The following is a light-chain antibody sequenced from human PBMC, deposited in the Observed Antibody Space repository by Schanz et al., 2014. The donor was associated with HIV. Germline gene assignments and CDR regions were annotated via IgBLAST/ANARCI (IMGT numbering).Light chain of an antibody. Sequence: IQMTQSPSTVSASIGDRVTITCRASQTIGRFLAWYQQKPGRAPKLLIYQASILETGVPSRFSGSGSGTSFTLTITSLQPDDFATYYCQQCVTYPYTFGQGTKLHIK. CDR3: QQCVTYPYT. J-gene: IGKJ2*01. CDR1: QTIGRF. CDR2: QAS. V-gene: IGKV1-5*03.